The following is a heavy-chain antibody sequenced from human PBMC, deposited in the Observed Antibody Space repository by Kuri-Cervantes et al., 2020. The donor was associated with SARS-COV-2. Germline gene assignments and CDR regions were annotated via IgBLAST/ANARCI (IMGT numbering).Heavy chain of an antibody. J-gene: IGHJ5*02. CDR3: AKSLGEFYYGSGAGEWFDP. Sequence: ASVKVSCKASCYTFTSYGISWVRQAPGQGLEWMGWISAYNGNTNYAQKFQGRVTMTEDTSTDTAYMELSSLRSEDTAVYYCAKSLGEFYYGSGAGEWFDPWGQGTLVTVSS. V-gene: IGHV1-18*01. D-gene: IGHD3-10*01. CDR2: ISAYNGNT. CDR1: CYTFTSYG.